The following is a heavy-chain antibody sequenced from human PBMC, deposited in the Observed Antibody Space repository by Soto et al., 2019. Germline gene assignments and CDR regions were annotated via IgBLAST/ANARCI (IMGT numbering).Heavy chain of an antibody. CDR3: ATIAVAGPEDWFDP. D-gene: IGHD6-19*01. V-gene: IGHV4-4*02. J-gene: IGHJ5*02. Sequence: LSLTCAVSCGSISSSNWWSWVRQPPGKGLEWIGEIYHSGSTNYNPSLKSRVTISVDKSKNQFSLKLSSVTAADTAVYYCATIAVAGPEDWFDPWGQGTLVTVSS. CDR2: IYHSGST. CDR1: CGSISSSNW.